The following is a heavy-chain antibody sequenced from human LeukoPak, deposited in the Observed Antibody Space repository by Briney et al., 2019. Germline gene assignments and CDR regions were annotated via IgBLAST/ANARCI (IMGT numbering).Heavy chain of an antibody. Sequence: GVCVSLSCAASGFTFSDSYMTWVRQAPGRGVEWVAYISGSGHDINYSESAKGRFTISRDNAKNSLYLQMSSLRVEDTAVYYCTRDPRHLDSWGQGTPVTVSS. V-gene: IGHV3-11*04. CDR1: GFTFSDSY. CDR2: ISGSGHDI. CDR3: TRDPRHLDS. J-gene: IGHJ4*02. D-gene: IGHD6-6*01.